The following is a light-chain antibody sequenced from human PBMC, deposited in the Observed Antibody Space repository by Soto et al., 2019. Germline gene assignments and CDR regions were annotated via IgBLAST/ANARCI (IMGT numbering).Light chain of an antibody. CDR2: SNN. J-gene: IGLJ2*01. CDR1: SSNIGSNT. V-gene: IGLV1-44*01. CDR3: AAWDDSLNGVV. Sequence: QSVLTQPPSASGTPGQRVTISCSGSSSNIGSNTVNWYQQLPGTAPKLLIYSNNQRPSGVPERFSGSKSGNSASLAISGLQCEDEAYYYCAAWDDSLNGVVFGGGTKVTVL.